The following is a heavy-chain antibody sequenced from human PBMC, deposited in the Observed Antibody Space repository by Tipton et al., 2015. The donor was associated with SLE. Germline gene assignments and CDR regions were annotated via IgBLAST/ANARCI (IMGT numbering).Heavy chain of an antibody. Sequence: LRLSCTVSGGSINNYYWSWIRQSPGKGPEWIGYIYSSGSTSSNPSLRSRFTISLDTSRNQFSLKLRSVTAADTAVYYCAGDLIGYFQHWGQGTLVIVSS. CDR2: IYSSGST. CDR3: AGDLIGYFQH. D-gene: IGHD2/OR15-2a*01. V-gene: IGHV4-59*01. J-gene: IGHJ1*01. CDR1: GGSINNYY.